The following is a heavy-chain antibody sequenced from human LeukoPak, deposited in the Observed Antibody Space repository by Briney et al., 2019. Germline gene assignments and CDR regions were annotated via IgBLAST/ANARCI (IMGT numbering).Heavy chain of an antibody. D-gene: IGHD5-18*01. CDR2: ISGSGGST. Sequence: GGSLRLSCAASGFTVSSNYMSWVRQAPGKGLEWVSAISGSGGSTYYADSVKGRFTISRDNSKNTLYLQMNSLRAEDTAVYYCAKGEYSYGPPVYYFDYWGQGTLVTVSS. CDR3: AKGEYSYGPPVYYFDY. V-gene: IGHV3-23*01. J-gene: IGHJ4*02. CDR1: GFTVSSNY.